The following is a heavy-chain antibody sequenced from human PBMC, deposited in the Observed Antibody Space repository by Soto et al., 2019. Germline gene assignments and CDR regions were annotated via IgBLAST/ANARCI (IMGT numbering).Heavy chain of an antibody. CDR3: ARHHGPTTSENWFDP. V-gene: IGHV1-18*01. CDR1: GYTFFTYD. D-gene: IGHD5-12*01. Sequence: QVHLVQSGVEVKTPGASVKVSCQASGYTFFTYDISWVRQAPGQGLEWMGWISTYSGDTEYAQKFQGRVTMTTDTSTTTASLELRSPRSDDTAVYFCARHHGPTTSENWFDPWGQGTLVTVSS. J-gene: IGHJ5*02. CDR2: ISTYSGDT.